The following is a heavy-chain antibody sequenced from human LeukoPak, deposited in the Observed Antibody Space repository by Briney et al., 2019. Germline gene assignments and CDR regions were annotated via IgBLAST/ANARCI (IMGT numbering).Heavy chain of an antibody. V-gene: IGHV3-21*01. J-gene: IGHJ5*02. CDR1: GFTFSTYS. Sequence: GGSLRLSCAASGFTFSTYSMNWVRQAPGKGLEWVSSISSSSSSSYIYYADSVKGRFTISRDNAKNSLYLQMNSLRAEDTAVYYCARGQRNWNYESYWFDPWGQGTLVTVSS. D-gene: IGHD1-7*01. CDR3: ARGQRNWNYESYWFDP. CDR2: ISSSSSSSYI.